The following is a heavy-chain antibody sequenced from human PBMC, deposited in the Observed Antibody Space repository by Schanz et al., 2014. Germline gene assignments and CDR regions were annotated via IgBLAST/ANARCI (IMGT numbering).Heavy chain of an antibody. CDR3: ARACCRQENHYYYTGMDV. D-gene: IGHD2-15*01. V-gene: IGHV3-30*02. CDR1: GFSFMSYG. CDR2: IRYDGDNK. Sequence: QVQLVESGGGVVQPGGSLRLSCAASGFSFMSYGMHWVRQAPGKGLEWVAFIRYDGDNKYYVDSVKGRFTISRDNSRDTLYLQMSSLRAEDTAVYYCARACCRQENHYYYTGMDVWGQGTTVTVSS. J-gene: IGHJ6*02.